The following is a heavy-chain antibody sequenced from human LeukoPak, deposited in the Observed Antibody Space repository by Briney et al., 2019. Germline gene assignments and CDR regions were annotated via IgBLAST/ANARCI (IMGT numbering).Heavy chain of an antibody. J-gene: IGHJ4*02. CDR1: GGSFSGYY. D-gene: IGHD3-10*01. Sequence: SDTLSLTCAVYGGSFSGYYWSWIRQPPGKGLEWIGEINHSGSTNYNPSLKSRVTISVDTSKNQFSLKLSSVTAADTAVYYCARVYYYGSGSYPFWGQGTLVTVSS. CDR2: INHSGST. CDR3: ARVYYYGSGSYPF. V-gene: IGHV4-34*01.